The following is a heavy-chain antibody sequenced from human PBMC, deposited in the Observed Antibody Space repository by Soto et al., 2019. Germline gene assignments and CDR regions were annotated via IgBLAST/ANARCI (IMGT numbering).Heavy chain of an antibody. CDR3: TRGPRSTSTGTGAF. CDR2: INDDGIST. CDR1: GFTFSMYW. J-gene: IGHJ4*02. Sequence: HPGGSLRLSCAASGFTFSMYWMHWVRQVPGKGPEWVSRINDDGISTNYADSVKGRFTISRDNAKNTLYLQMNALRVEDTAVYYCTRGPRSTSTGTGAFWGPGT. V-gene: IGHV3-74*01. D-gene: IGHD1-1*01.